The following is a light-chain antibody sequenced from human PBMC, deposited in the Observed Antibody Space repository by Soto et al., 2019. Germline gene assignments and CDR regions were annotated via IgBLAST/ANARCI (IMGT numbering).Light chain of an antibody. J-gene: IGKJ5*01. CDR1: QSVSSSY. Sequence: EIVLTQSQGTLSLSPGERAPPSCRASQSVSSSYLAWYQQKPGQAPRLLIYGACSRATGIPARCRGSGRKTVFNGNSSRVHSESFACYFRQRNSRVPLPFGPGTRLEIK. V-gene: IGKV3-20*01. CDR3: QRNSRVPLP. CDR2: GAC.